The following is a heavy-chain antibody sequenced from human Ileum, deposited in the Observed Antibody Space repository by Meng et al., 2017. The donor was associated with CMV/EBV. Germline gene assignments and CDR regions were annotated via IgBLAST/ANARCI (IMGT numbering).Heavy chain of an antibody. D-gene: IGHD6-19*01. CDR1: GFTFSSYG. Sequence: GGSLRLSCVASGFTFSSYGIHWVRQAPGKGLEWVAFIRYDGSYKYYVDSVRGRFTISRDNSRNTLDLQMDSLRPEDTAVYCCATDWYSSGWYPTLLNYWGQGMLVTVSS. CDR2: IRYDGSYK. J-gene: IGHJ4*02. CDR3: ATDWYSSGWYPTLLNY. V-gene: IGHV3-30*02.